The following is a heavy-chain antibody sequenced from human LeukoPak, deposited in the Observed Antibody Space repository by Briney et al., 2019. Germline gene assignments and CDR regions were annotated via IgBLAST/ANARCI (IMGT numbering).Heavy chain of an antibody. D-gene: IGHD1-26*01. CDR2: MSGSGSRT. CDR3: AKDRVGAILYFDY. CDR1: GFTFSSNY. J-gene: IGHJ4*02. V-gene: IGHV3-23*01. Sequence: GGSLRLSCAASGFTFSSNYMSWVRQASGKGLEWVSAMSGSGSRTYYADSVKGRFTISKDNSKNTLYLQMSSLRVEDTALYYCAKDRVGAILYFDYWGQGTLVTVSS.